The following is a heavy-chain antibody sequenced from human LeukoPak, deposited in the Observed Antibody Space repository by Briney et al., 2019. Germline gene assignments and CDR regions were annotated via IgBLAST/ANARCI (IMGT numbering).Heavy chain of an antibody. J-gene: IGHJ4*02. V-gene: IGHV3-33*01. D-gene: IGHD3-10*01. CDR3: ARDSNSYGSGATIDY. CDR1: GFTFSTYG. Sequence: GGSLRLSCAASGFTFSTYGMHWVRQAPGKGLEWLTDIWYDGSNKYYTDPVKGRFTISRDNSKNTLYLQMSSLRAEDTAAYYCARDSNSYGSGATIDYWGQGTLVTVSP. CDR2: IWYDGSNK.